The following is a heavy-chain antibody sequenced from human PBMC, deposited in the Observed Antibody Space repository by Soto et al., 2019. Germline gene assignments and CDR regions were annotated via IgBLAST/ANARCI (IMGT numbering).Heavy chain of an antibody. CDR1: GFTFSSYG. J-gene: IGHJ3*02. V-gene: IGHV3-33*01. CDR3: ARDFYYYDSSGYYFLYDAFDI. Sequence: SLRLSCAASGFTFSSYGMHWVRQAPGKGLEWVAVIWYDGSNKYYADSVRGRFTISRDNSKNTLYLQMNSLRAEDTAVYYCARDFYYYDSSGYYFLYDAFDIWGQGT. CDR2: IWYDGSNK. D-gene: IGHD3-22*01.